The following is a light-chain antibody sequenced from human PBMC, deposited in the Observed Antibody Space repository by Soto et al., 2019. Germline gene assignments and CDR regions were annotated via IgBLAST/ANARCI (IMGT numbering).Light chain of an antibody. CDR2: LNSDGSH. J-gene: IGLJ3*02. V-gene: IGLV4-69*01. CDR3: QTWGTGPWV. Sequence: QAVLTQSPSASASLGASVNLTCTLSSGHSSYVIAWHQQQPEKGPRYLMKLNSDGSHSKGDGIPDRFSGSSSGAERYLTISSLQSEDEADYYCQTWGTGPWVFGGGTKLTVL. CDR1: SGHSSYV.